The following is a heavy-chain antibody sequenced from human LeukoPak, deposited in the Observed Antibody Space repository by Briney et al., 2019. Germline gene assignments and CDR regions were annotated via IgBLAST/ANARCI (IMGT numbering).Heavy chain of an antibody. D-gene: IGHD3-22*01. V-gene: IGHV3-23*01. CDR3: AKDSMMIVVAYFDY. CDR2: ISGSGGSI. Sequence: PGGSLRLSCAASGFTFSSYAMRWVRQAPGKGLEWVSAISGSGGSIYYADSVKGRFTISRDNSQNTLYLQMNSLRAEDTSVYYCAKDSMMIVVAYFDYWGQGTLVTVSS. CDR1: GFTFSSYA. J-gene: IGHJ4*02.